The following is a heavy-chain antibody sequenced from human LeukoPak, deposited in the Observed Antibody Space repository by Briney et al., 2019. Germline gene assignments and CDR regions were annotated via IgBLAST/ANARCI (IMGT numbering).Heavy chain of an antibody. Sequence: ASVKVSCKASGGTFSSYDISWVRQAPGQGLEWMGGIMPMFGKANYAQKFQGRVTMTRDTSISTAYMELSRLRSDDTAVYYCARVPRVTAPGGYYYYYMDVWGKGTTVTVSS. CDR2: IMPMFGKA. D-gene: IGHD2-21*02. J-gene: IGHJ6*03. CDR1: GGTFSSYD. CDR3: ARVPRVTAPGGYYYYYMDV. V-gene: IGHV1-69*05.